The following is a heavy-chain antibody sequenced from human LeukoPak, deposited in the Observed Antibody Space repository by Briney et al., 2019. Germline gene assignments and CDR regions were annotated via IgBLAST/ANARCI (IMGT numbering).Heavy chain of an antibody. CDR1: GYTFTGYY. J-gene: IGHJ4*02. D-gene: IGHD5-12*01. Sequence: ASVKVSCKASGYTFTGYYMHWVRQAPGQGLEWMGIINPSGGSTSYAQKFQGRVTMTRDTSTSTVYMELSSLRSEDTAVYYCARDPRSGYDSDLFDYWGQGTLVTVSS. CDR2: INPSGGST. V-gene: IGHV1-46*01. CDR3: ARDPRSGYDSDLFDY.